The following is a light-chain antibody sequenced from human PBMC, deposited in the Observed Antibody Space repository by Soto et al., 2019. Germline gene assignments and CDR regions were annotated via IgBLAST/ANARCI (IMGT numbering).Light chain of an antibody. V-gene: IGLV1-44*01. CDR3: AAWDDSLNANWV. Sequence: QSVLTQPPSASGTPGQRVTISCSGSSSNIGSNTVNWYQQLPGTAPKLLIYSNNQRPSAVPDRFSGSKSGTSASLAISGLQSEDEADYYCAAWDDSLNANWVFGGGTKVTVL. CDR2: SNN. J-gene: IGLJ3*02. CDR1: SSNIGSNT.